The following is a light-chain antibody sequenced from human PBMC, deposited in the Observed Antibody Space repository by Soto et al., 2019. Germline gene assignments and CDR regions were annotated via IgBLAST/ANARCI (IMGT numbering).Light chain of an antibody. CDR3: SSYAGSNNYV. J-gene: IGLJ1*01. CDR1: SSDVGGYNY. CDR2: DVS. V-gene: IGLV2-8*01. Sequence: QSVLTQPPSASGSPGQSVTISCTGTSSDVGGYNYVSWYQHHPGKAPKLMIYDVSKRPSGAPDRFSGSKSGNTASLTVSGLQAEDEADYYCSSYAGSNNYVFGTGTKVTVL.